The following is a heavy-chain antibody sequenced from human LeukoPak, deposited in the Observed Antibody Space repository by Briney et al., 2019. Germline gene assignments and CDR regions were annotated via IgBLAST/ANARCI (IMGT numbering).Heavy chain of an antibody. V-gene: IGHV3-53*01. CDR1: GFTVSSNY. J-gene: IGHJ4*02. CDR2: IYSGGST. CDR3: ARGVVYPAWSGPHWSDY. Sequence: PGRSLRLSCAASGFTVSSNYMSWVRQAPGKGLEWVSVIYSGGSTYYADSVKGRFTISRDNSKNTLYLQMNSLRAEDTAVYYCARGVVYPAWSGPHWSDYWGQGALVTVSS. D-gene: IGHD3-3*01.